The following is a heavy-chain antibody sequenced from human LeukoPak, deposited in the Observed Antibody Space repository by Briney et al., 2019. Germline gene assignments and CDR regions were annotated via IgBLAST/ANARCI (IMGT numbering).Heavy chain of an antibody. CDR1: GYSFSAYD. V-gene: IGHV1-8*01. J-gene: IGHJ3*02. Sequence: ASVKVSRAASGYSFSAYDVQWVRQAPGQGLEWMGWMNPNSGNTGYAQNFQGRVTMTRDTTNSTAYMELSGLTADDTAVYYCAREPLRGRAEDNDFEMWGQGTMVIVSS. D-gene: IGHD2-15*01. CDR2: MNPNSGNT. CDR3: AREPLRGRAEDNDFEM.